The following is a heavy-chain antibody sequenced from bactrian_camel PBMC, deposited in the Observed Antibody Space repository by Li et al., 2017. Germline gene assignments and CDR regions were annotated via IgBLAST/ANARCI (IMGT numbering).Heavy chain of an antibody. CDR2: LDSSGGS. CDR3: AAGCRTALKADYEDDYQY. V-gene: IGHV3S53*01. CDR1: GRMTSNYC. J-gene: IGHJ4*01. D-gene: IGHD5*01. Sequence: HVQLVESGGGSVQAGGSVRLSCAASGRMTSNYCMAWFRQRSGKVPEAVATLDSSGGSRSADSVKGRVTISFDTARNTLNLQMSSLKPEDTGRYYCAAGCRTALKADYEDDYQYLGQGTQVTVS.